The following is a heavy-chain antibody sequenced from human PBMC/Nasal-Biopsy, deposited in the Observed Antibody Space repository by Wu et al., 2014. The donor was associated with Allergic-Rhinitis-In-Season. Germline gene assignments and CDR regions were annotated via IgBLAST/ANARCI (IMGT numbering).Heavy chain of an antibody. D-gene: IGHD4-17*01. J-gene: IGHJ5*02. CDR1: GGSFSSYY. CDR3: ARGIDYDDNPGWFDP. V-gene: IGHV4-59*01. CDR2: IYYSGST. Sequence: TLSLTCTVSGGSFSSYYWNWIRQPPGKGLEWIGFIYYSGSTNYSPSLKSRVTISVDTSKSQFSLRLTSVTAADTAVYYCARGIDYDDNPGWFDPWGQGSPGSPSPQ.